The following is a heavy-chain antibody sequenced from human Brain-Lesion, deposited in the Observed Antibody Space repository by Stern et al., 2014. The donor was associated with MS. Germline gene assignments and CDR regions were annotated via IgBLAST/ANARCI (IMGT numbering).Heavy chain of an antibody. D-gene: IGHD3-10*01. CDR1: GFTFSNYW. Sequence: EVQLVESGGGLVQPGGSLRLSCAASGFTFSNYWMHWIRQAPGQGLVWVSSVNNDGRRTSYADSVKGRFTMSRDNAKNTLYLQMNSLRVEDTAIYYCARGERWFDSWGQGTLVTVSS. CDR3: ARGERWFDS. J-gene: IGHJ5*01. CDR2: VNNDGRRT. V-gene: IGHV3-74*02.